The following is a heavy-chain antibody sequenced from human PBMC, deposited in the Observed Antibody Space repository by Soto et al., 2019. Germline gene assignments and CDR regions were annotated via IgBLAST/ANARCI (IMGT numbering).Heavy chain of an antibody. V-gene: IGHV4-39*01. D-gene: IGHD2-15*01. J-gene: IGHJ4*02. CDR2: IYYSGST. Sequence: SETLSLTCTVSGGSISSISYYWGWIRQPPGKGLEWIGSIYYSGSTYYNPSLKSRVTISVDTSKNQFSLELNSVTAADTAVYYCASFNLGYCSGGTCYYWGQGTLVTVSS. CDR1: GGSISSISYY. CDR3: ASFNLGYCSGGTCYY.